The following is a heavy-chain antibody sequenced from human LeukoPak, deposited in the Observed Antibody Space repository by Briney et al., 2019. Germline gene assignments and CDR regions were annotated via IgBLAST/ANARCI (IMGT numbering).Heavy chain of an antibody. CDR2: INYSERT. V-gene: IGHV4-34*01. CDR1: GASFSGYY. CDR3: ARLRQIVAANADPPSGFDH. Sequence: SETLSLTCAVYGASFSGYYWTWIRHPPGKGLEWIGEINYSERTNSNPPLKSRVTMSLDTSKNQFSMKLTSVTAAATAVYYCARLRQIVAANADPPSGFDHWGQGTLVTVSS. J-gene: IGHJ4*02. D-gene: IGHD6-25*01.